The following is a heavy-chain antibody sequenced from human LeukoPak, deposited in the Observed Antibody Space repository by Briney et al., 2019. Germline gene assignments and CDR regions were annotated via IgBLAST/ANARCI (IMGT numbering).Heavy chain of an antibody. Sequence: GGSLRLSCAASGFTVSSNYMSWVRQAPGKGLEWVSVIYSGGSTYYADSVKGRFTISRDNSKNTLYLQMNSLRAEDTAVYYCAKVLGLYYYDSSGLDYWGQGTLVTVSS. J-gene: IGHJ4*02. CDR1: GFTVSSNY. V-gene: IGHV3-53*05. D-gene: IGHD3-22*01. CDR2: IYSGGST. CDR3: AKVLGLYYYDSSGLDY.